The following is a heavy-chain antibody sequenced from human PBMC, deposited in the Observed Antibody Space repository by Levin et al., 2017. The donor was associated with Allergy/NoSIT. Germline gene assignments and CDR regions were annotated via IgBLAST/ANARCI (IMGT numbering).Heavy chain of an antibody. CDR3: VV. CDR2: ITWNSGNI. CDR1: GFSFDDYA. J-gene: IGHJ6*02. V-gene: IGHV3-9*01. Sequence: PTGGSLRLSCVTSGFSFDDYAMHWVRQVPGKGLEWVSGITWNSGNIGYADSVKGRFTISRDNAKKSLYLQMNSLRAEDTAFYFCVVWGQGTTVTVSS.